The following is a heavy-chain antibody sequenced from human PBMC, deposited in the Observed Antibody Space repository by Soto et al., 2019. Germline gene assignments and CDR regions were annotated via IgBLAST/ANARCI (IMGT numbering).Heavy chain of an antibody. V-gene: IGHV4-30-2*01. CDR2: IYHSGST. J-gene: IGHJ6*02. D-gene: IGHD6-13*01. CDR3: ARGSFIAAAGTSGFDYYYYGMDV. Sequence: PSETLSLTCAVSGGSISSGGYSWSWIRQPPGKGLEWIGYIYHSGSTYYNPSLKSRVTISVDTSKNQFSLKLSSVTAADTAVYYCARGSFIAAAGTSGFDYYYYGMDVWGQGTTVTVSS. CDR1: GGSISSGGYS.